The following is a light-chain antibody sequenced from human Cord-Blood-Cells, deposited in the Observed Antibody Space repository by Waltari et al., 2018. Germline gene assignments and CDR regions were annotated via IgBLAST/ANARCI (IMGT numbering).Light chain of an antibody. CDR1: QSLVYSDGNTY. J-gene: IGKJ1*01. V-gene: IGKV2-30*01. Sequence: DVVMTQSPLSLPVTLGQPASISCRSSQSLVYSDGNTYLNWFQQRPGQSPRRLIYKVSNRDSGVPDRCSGSGSGTDFTLKISRVEAEDVGIYYCMQGTQWTFGQGTKVEIK. CDR2: KVS. CDR3: MQGTQWT.